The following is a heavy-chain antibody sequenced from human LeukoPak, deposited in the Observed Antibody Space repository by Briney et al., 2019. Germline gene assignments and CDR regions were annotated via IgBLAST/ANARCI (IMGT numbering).Heavy chain of an antibody. J-gene: IGHJ4*02. V-gene: IGHV4-39*01. Sequence: SETLSLTCTVPGGSISSSSYYWGWIRQPPGKGLEWIGSIYYSGSTYYNPSLKSRVTISVDTSKNQFSLKLSSVTAADTAVYYCARLDIVATIFDYWGQGTLVTVSS. CDR1: GGSISSSSYY. CDR2: IYYSGST. CDR3: ARLDIVATIFDY. D-gene: IGHD5-12*01.